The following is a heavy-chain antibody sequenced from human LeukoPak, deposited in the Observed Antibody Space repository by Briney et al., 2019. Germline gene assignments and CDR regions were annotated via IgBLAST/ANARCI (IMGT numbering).Heavy chain of an antibody. D-gene: IGHD3-22*01. V-gene: IGHV1-69*04. CDR1: GGTFSSYA. J-gene: IGHJ3*02. CDR3: ARDSSGAHDAFDI. CDR2: IIPILGIA. Sequence: SVKVSCKASGGTFSSYAISWVRQAPGQGLEWMGRIIPILGIANYAQKFQGRVTITADKSTSTAYMELSSLRSEDTAVYYCARDSSGAHDAFDIWGQGTMVTVSS.